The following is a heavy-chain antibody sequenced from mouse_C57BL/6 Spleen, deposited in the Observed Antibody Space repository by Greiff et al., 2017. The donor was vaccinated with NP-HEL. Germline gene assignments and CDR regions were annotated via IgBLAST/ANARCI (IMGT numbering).Heavy chain of an antibody. V-gene: IGHV1-15*01. CDR3: TRGGSKDWYFDV. CDR1: GYTFTDYE. CDR2: IDPETGGT. Sequence: QVQLKESGAELVRPGASVTLSCKASGYTFTDYEMHWVKQTPVHGLEWIGAIDPETGGTAYNQKFKGKAILTADKSSSTAYMELRSLTSEDSAVYYCTRGGSKDWYFDVWGTGTTVTVSS. J-gene: IGHJ1*03. D-gene: IGHD2-5*01.